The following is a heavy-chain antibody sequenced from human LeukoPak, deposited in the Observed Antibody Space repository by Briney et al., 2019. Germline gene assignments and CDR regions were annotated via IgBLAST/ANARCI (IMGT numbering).Heavy chain of an antibody. CDR3: AREGGWYDY. CDR1: GFTFSSYA. CDR2: ISGGGSGT. Sequence: PGGSLRLSYAPSGFTFSSYAMSWVRQAPGKGLEWVAVISGGGSGTYYADSVRGRFTISRDNAKNSLYLQMNSLRDEDTAVYYCAREGGWYDYWGQGTLVTVSS. D-gene: IGHD6-19*01. J-gene: IGHJ4*02. V-gene: IGHV3-23*01.